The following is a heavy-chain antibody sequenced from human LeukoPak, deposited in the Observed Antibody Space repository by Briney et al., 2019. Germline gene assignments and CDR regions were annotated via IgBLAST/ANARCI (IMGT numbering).Heavy chain of an antibody. D-gene: IGHD3-22*01. J-gene: IGHJ4*02. CDR2: ISSSSSYI. CDR3: ARVYLLTGVTYYYDSSGIHPILDY. CDR1: GFTFSSYS. V-gene: IGHV3-21*01. Sequence: GGSLRLSCAASGFTFSSYSMNWVRQAPGKGLEWVSSISSSSSYIYYADSVKGRFTISRDNAKNSLYLQMNSLRAEDTAVYYCARVYLLTGVTYYYDSSGIHPILDYWGQGTLVTVSS.